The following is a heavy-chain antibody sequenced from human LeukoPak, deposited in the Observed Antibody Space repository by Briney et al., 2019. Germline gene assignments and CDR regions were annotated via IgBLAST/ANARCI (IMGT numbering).Heavy chain of an antibody. V-gene: IGHV4-4*07. CDR1: GGSISSYY. J-gene: IGHJ5*02. CDR2: IYTSGST. CDR3: ARDLRRNGVWFDP. Sequence: SETPSLTCTVSGGSISSYYWSWIRQPAGKGLEWIGRIYTSGSTNYSPSLKSRVTMSVDTSKNQFSLKLSSVTAADTAVYYCARDLRRNGVWFDPWGQGTLVTVSS. D-gene: IGHD5/OR15-5a*01.